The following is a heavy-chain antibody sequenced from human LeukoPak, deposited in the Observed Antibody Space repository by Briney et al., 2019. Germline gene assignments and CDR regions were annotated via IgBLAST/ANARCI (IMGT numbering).Heavy chain of an antibody. CDR1: GYTFNTFD. V-gene: IGHV1-8*03. D-gene: IGHD3-10*01. CDR3: ARGRRLRGVTSRPIYYYYYMDV. J-gene: IGHJ6*03. Sequence: ASVKLSCKASGYTFNTFDINWVRQAAGQGPEWMGWVNPYNDKTVYAPKFQGGVSISSNNSINTAYMEFSGLKSDDTAVYYCARGRRLRGVTSRPIYYYYYMDVWGGGTTVTVSS. CDR2: VNPYNDKT.